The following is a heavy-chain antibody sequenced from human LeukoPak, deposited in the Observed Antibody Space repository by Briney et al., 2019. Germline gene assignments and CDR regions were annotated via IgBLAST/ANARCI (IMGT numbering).Heavy chain of an antibody. CDR1: GFTFSSYA. V-gene: IGHV3-23*01. CDR3: AKDSFYSRVWPSSSFEY. CDR2: ISGRGGNT. D-gene: IGHD6-19*01. Sequence: GGALRLSCAASGFTFSSYAMYWVRQAPGKGLEWVSVISGRGGNTYYADAVRGRVTISRDNPKTKTYLHMNSLRAEDTAIFYCAKDSFYSRVWPSSSFEYWGPGALVTVSS. J-gene: IGHJ4*02.